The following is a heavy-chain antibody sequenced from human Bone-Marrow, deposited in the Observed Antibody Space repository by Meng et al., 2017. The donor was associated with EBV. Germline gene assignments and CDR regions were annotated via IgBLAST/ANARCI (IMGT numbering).Heavy chain of an antibody. CDR1: GFTFSSYA. V-gene: IGHV3-30-3*01. CDR3: ARAPLFYYDSSGFS. Sequence: QVQLVESGGGVVQPGRSRRRSCAASGFTFSSYAMLGVRQAPGKGLEWVAVKSYDGSNKYYAECVKGRFTIYRNNSKNTLYLQMNSLRVEDTAVYYCARAPLFYYDSSGFSWGQGPLVTVSS. J-gene: IGHJ5*02. CDR2: KSYDGSNK. D-gene: IGHD3-22*01.